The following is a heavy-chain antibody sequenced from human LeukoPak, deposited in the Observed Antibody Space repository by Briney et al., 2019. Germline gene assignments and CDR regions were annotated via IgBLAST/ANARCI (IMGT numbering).Heavy chain of an antibody. V-gene: IGHV3-74*03. Sequence: GGSLRLSCAGSGFNFTGYWMHWVRQAPGKGLEWISRLYSDGRSLTYADSVMGRFTISRDNAKNTLYLQMNSLRAEDTAVYYCARDHTAAFDYWGQGTLVTVSS. D-gene: IGHD2-21*02. CDR1: GFNFTGYW. J-gene: IGHJ4*02. CDR2: LYSDGRSL. CDR3: ARDHTAAFDY.